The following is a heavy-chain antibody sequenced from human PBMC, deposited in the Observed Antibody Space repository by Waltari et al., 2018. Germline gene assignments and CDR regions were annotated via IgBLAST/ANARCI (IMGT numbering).Heavy chain of an antibody. D-gene: IGHD6-13*01. J-gene: IGHJ3*02. V-gene: IGHV3-53*01. Sequence: EVQLVESGGGLIQPGGSLRLSCAASGFTVSSHYMNWVRQAPGKGLEWVSVIYSGGSTYYADSVKGRFTISRDNSKNTLYLQMNSLRAEDTAVYYCARSIAAAMSAFDIWGQGTMVTVSS. CDR1: GFTVSSHY. CDR2: IYSGGST. CDR3: ARSIAAAMSAFDI.